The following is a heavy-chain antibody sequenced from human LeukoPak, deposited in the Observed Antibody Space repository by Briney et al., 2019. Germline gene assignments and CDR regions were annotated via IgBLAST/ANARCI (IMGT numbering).Heavy chain of an antibody. CDR3: AKDRAPIAAAGTGY. D-gene: IGHD6-13*01. V-gene: IGHV3-30*02. Sequence: GGSLRLSCAASGFTFSSYGMHWVRQAPGKGLEWVAFIRYDGSNKYYADSVKGRFTISRDNSKNTLYLQMNSLRAEDTAVYYCAKDRAPIAAAGTGYWGQGTLVTVSS. CDR1: GFTFSSYG. CDR2: IRYDGSNK. J-gene: IGHJ4*02.